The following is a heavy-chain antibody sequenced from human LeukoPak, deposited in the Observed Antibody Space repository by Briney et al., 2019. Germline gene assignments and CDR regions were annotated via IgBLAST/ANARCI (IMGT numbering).Heavy chain of an antibody. CDR2: IYPDDSDI. Sequence: GEFLQISCKGSGYSFTTNWIGWVRPMPGKGRGWMGGIYPDDSDIRYNPSFRGQVSLSADKSISTVYLQWSSLTTSDTAMYYCATSGYCSRGTCYPRLDYWGQGTRVTVSS. CDR1: GYSFTTNW. CDR3: ATSGYCSRGTCYPRLDY. D-gene: IGHD2-15*01. V-gene: IGHV5-51*01. J-gene: IGHJ4*02.